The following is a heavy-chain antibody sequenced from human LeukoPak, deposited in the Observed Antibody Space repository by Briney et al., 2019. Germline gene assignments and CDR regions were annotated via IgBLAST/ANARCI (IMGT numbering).Heavy chain of an antibody. CDR3: ARGSSGIAVRGLAWAWFDP. CDR2: LKPDGSEK. CDR1: GFTFSSYW. J-gene: IGHJ5*02. Sequence: GGPLRLSCAASGFTFSSYWMTWVRQAPGKGLEWVANLKPDGSEKYYVGAVKGRFTISRDNAKNSLYLHMNSLRSEDTAVYYWARGSSGIAVRGLAWAWFDPWGQGTLVTVSS. V-gene: IGHV3-7*05. D-gene: IGHD3-10*01.